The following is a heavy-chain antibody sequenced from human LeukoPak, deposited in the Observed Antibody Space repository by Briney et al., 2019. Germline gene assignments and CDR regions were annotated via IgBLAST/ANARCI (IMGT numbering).Heavy chain of an antibody. CDR3: ARDLGYCSGGSCFFDN. CDR2: INPNSGGT. D-gene: IGHD2-15*01. Sequence: ASVKVSCKASGYTFTAYYMHWVRQAPGQGLKWMGWINPNSGGTSSAQKFQGRVTMTRDTSISAAYMELSRLTSDDTAVYYCARDLGYCSGGSCFFDNWGQGTLSPSP. CDR1: GYTFTAYY. V-gene: IGHV1-2*02. J-gene: IGHJ4*02.